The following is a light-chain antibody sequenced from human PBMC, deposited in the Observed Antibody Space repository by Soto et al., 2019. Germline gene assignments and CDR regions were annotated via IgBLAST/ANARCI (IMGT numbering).Light chain of an antibody. V-gene: IGKV1-39*01. CDR3: QQSYSTPR. Sequence: DMQMTHAASSLSEGLGDSATSPGRASQSISSYLNWYQQKPGKAPKLLIYAASSLQSGVPSRFSGSGSGTDFTLTISSLQPEDFATYYCQQSYSTPRFGGGTKVDIK. CDR2: AAS. J-gene: IGKJ4*01. CDR1: QSISSY.